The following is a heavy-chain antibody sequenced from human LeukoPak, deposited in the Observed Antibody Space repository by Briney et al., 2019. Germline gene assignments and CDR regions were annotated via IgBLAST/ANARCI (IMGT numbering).Heavy chain of an antibody. D-gene: IGHD6-13*01. CDR1: GGSISSGGHY. CDR2: IYYSEFT. V-gene: IGHV4-31*03. J-gene: IGHJ4*02. Sequence: SQTLSLTCTVSGGSISSGGHYWSWIRRHPGKGLEWIGSIYYSEFTYYNPSLKSRVTISVDSSENQLSLKLSSVTAADTAVYYCAGGLDSSKMGYWGQGTLVTVSS. CDR3: AGGLDSSKMGY.